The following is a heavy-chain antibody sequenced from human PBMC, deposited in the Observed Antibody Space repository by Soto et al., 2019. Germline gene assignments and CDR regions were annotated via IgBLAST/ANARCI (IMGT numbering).Heavy chain of an antibody. Sequence: ASVKVSCKASGYTFTGYYMHWVRQAPGQGLEWMGWINPNSGGTNYAQKFQGWVTMTRDTSISKAYMELSRLRSDDTAVYYCARDGGVTMVRGVIIPLDYYYGMDVWGQGTTVTVSS. V-gene: IGHV1-2*04. CDR2: INPNSGGT. D-gene: IGHD3-10*01. CDR1: GYTFTGYY. CDR3: ARDGGVTMVRGVIIPLDYYYGMDV. J-gene: IGHJ6*02.